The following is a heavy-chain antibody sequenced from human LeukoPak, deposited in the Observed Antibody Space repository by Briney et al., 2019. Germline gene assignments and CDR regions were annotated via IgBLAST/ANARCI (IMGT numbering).Heavy chain of an antibody. Sequence: SVKVSCKASGGTFSSYAISWVRQAPGQGLEWMGRIIPILGIANYAQKFQGRVTITADKSTSTAYMELSSLRSEDTAVYYCARDGIAVAGSPHNWFDPWGQGTLVTVSS. D-gene: IGHD6-19*01. CDR3: ARDGIAVAGSPHNWFDP. CDR2: IIPILGIA. CDR1: GGTFSSYA. V-gene: IGHV1-69*04. J-gene: IGHJ5*02.